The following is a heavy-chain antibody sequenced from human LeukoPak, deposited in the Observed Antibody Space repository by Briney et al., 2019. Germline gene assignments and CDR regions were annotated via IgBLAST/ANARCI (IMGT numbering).Heavy chain of an antibody. CDR3: AREVTGTIAR. CDR1: GGSISSSSYY. CDR2: IYYSGST. J-gene: IGHJ4*02. V-gene: IGHV4-39*07. Sequence: SETLSLTCTVSGGSISSSSYYWAWIRQPPGKGLEWIGSIYYSGSTYYNPSLKSRVTISVDTSKNQFSLKLSSVTAADTAVYYCAREVTGTIARWGQGTLVTVSS. D-gene: IGHD1-7*01.